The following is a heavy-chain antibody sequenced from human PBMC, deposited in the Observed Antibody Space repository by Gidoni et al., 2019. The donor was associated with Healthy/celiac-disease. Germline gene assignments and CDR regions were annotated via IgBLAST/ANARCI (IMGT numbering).Heavy chain of an antibody. D-gene: IGHD6-13*01. CDR2: ISWNSGSI. CDR1: GFTFDDYA. J-gene: IGHJ2*01. Sequence: EVQLVESGGGLVQPGRSLRLSCAASGFTFDDYAMHWVRQAPGKGLEWVSGISWNSGSIGYADSVKGRFTISRDNAKNSLYLQMNSLRAEDTALYYCAKVASSWTRQPYFDLWGRGTLVTVSS. V-gene: IGHV3-9*01. CDR3: AKVASSWTRQPYFDL.